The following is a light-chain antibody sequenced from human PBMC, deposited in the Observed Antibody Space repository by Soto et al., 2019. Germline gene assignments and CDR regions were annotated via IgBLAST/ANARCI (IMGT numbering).Light chain of an antibody. J-gene: IGKJ4*01. CDR1: QSISNY. CDR2: AAS. Sequence: DIQMTQSPSSLSASVGDRVTITCRASQSISNYLNWYQQKPGKAPKLLIYAASSLQSGVPSRFSGSGSGTDFTLTISSLQPADFATYYCQQSDSAPLTFGGGTKVEIK. CDR3: QQSDSAPLT. V-gene: IGKV1-39*01.